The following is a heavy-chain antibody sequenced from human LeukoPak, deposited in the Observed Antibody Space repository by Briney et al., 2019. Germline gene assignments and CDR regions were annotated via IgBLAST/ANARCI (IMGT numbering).Heavy chain of an antibody. D-gene: IGHD1-26*01. CDR2: VYSGGIT. Sequence: GGSLRLSCAASGFTVSSSYMTWVRQAPGKGLEWVSVVYSGGITYYADSVKGRFITSGDNSKNTLYLQMNSLRAEDTAVYYCARDRGSYGVDYWGQGTLVTVSS. J-gene: IGHJ4*02. V-gene: IGHV3-66*01. CDR3: ARDRGSYGVDY. CDR1: GFTVSSSY.